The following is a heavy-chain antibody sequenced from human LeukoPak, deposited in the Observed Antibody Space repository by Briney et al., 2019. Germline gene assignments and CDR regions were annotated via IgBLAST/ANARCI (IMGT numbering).Heavy chain of an antibody. CDR2: ISSSSGTL. Sequence: PGGSLRLSCAASGFAFSSYSMNWVRQAPGKGLEWVSFISSSSGTLYYADSVKGRFTISRDDAKNTLYLQMNSLRAEDTAVYCCARRFGYSIDYWGQGTLVTASS. J-gene: IGHJ4*02. D-gene: IGHD5-12*01. V-gene: IGHV3-48*04. CDR3: ARRFGYSIDY. CDR1: GFAFSSYS.